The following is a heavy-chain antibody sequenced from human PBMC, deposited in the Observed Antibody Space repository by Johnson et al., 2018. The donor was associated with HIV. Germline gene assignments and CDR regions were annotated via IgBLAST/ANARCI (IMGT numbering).Heavy chain of an antibody. V-gene: IGHV3-7*05. CDR3: ARDGIAAEPKWDAFDI. J-gene: IGHJ3*02. D-gene: IGHD6-13*01. CDR1: GFTFSSYW. Sequence: VQLVESGGGLVQPGGSLRLSCAASGFTFSSYWMSWVRQAPGKGLEWVANIKQDGSEKYYVDSVQGRFTISRDHAKNSRYLQMNSLRAEDTAVYYCARDGIAAEPKWDAFDIWGQGTMVTVSS. CDR2: IKQDGSEK.